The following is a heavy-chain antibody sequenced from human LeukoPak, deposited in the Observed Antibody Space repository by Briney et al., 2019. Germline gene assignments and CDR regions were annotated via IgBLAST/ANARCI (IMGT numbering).Heavy chain of an antibody. CDR1: GGSFSDYY. CDR2: INQSGST. CDR3: ASPHQVRGLTVFDS. J-gene: IGHJ4*02. Sequence: PSETLSLTCAVYGGSFSDYYWSWIRQPPGKGLEWIGEINQSGSTYYESSLKSRVTISVDTSKNQFSLKLTSVTAADTAVYYCASPHQVRGLTVFDSWGQGTLVTVSS. V-gene: IGHV4-34*01. D-gene: IGHD3-10*01.